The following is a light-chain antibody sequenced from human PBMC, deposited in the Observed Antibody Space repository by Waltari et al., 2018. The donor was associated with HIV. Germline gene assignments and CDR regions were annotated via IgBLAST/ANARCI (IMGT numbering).Light chain of an antibody. Sequence: QSAQTQPRSVSGSPGESVPHLITGTSSDVGGFHFVSWYQQYPGRAPVLLIYDVIKRPSGVPDRFSGSKSGNTASLTISGLQAEDEADYYCCSYAGRNTMVFGGGTTLTVL. V-gene: IGLV2-11*01. J-gene: IGLJ2*01. CDR1: SSDVGGFHF. CDR2: DVI. CDR3: CSYAGRNTMV.